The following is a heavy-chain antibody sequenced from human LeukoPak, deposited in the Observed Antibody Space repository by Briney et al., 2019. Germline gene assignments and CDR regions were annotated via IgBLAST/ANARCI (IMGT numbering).Heavy chain of an antibody. J-gene: IGHJ6*02. V-gene: IGHV3-30*18. Sequence: GGSLRLSCAASGFTFSSYGMHWVRQAPGKGLEWVAVISYDGSNKYYADSVKGRFTISRDNSKNTLYLQMNSLRAEDTAVYYCAKDPGSLYCSGGSCYSLYYGMDVWGQGTTVTVSS. D-gene: IGHD2-15*01. CDR3: AKDPGSLYCSGGSCYSLYYGMDV. CDR2: ISYDGSNK. CDR1: GFTFSSYG.